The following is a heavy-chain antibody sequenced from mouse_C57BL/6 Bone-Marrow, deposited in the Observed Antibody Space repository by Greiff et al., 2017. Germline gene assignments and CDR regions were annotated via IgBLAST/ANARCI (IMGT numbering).Heavy chain of an antibody. J-gene: IGHJ2*01. Sequence: ESGPGLVKPSQSLSLTCSVTGYSITSGYYWNWIRQFPGNKLEWMGYISYDGSNNYNPSLKNRISITRDTSKNQFFLKLNSVTTEDTATYYCARDRRVLRLDYWGQGTTLTVSS. CDR3: ARDRRVLRLDY. V-gene: IGHV3-6*01. CDR1: GYSITSGYY. CDR2: ISYDGSN. D-gene: IGHD1-1*01.